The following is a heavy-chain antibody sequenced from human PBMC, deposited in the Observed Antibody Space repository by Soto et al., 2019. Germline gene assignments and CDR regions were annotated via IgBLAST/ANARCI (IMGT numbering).Heavy chain of an antibody. J-gene: IGHJ4*02. Sequence: EVQLVESGGGWVQPGRSLRLSCAVSGFTFDDYAMHWVRQAPGEGLEWVSGISWNSGAIGYADSVKGRFTVLRDNAKSTLYLQMNSLRTEDTALYYCAKAMGPDWLARLDCWGRGTLVTVSS. CDR2: ISWNSGAI. D-gene: IGHD3-9*01. CDR1: GFTFDDYA. CDR3: AKAMGPDWLARLDC. V-gene: IGHV3-9*01.